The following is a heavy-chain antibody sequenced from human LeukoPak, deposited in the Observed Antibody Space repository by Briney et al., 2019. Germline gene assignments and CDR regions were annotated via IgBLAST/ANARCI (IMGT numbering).Heavy chain of an antibody. CDR3: ARDASIAAAGTGYYYYGMDV. V-gene: IGHV3-66*01. D-gene: IGHD6-13*01. J-gene: IGHJ6*02. CDR1: GFTVSSNY. Sequence: GGSLRLSCAASGFTVSSNYMSWVRQAPGKGLERVSVIYSGGSTYYADSVKGRFTISRDNSKNTLYLQMNSLRAEDTAVYYCARDASIAAAGTGYYYYGMDVWGQGTTVTVSS. CDR2: IYSGGST.